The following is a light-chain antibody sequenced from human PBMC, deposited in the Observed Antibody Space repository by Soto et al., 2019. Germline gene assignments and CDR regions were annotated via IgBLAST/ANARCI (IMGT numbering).Light chain of an antibody. Sequence: QSVLTQPPSVSGAPGQRVTISCTGSSSNIGAGYDVHWYQQRPGTAPKLLIFGNINRPSGVPCRFSGSKSGSSASLAITGLQTGDEAVYYCGTWDDSVFSFVFGPGTKVTVL. CDR3: GTWDDSVFSFV. V-gene: IGLV1-40*01. CDR2: GNI. J-gene: IGLJ1*01. CDR1: SSNIGAGYD.